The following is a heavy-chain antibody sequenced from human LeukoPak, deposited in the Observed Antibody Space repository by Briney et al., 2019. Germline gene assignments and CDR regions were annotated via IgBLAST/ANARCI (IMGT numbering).Heavy chain of an antibody. CDR3: AKGRSRNRITFGGVENWFDP. V-gene: IGHV3-21*01. CDR2: ISRTSIYI. J-gene: IGHJ5*02. Sequence: PGGSLRLSCAASGFTFSNYNINWVRQAPGKGLEWVSSISRTSIYIYYGDSVKGRFTISRDNAKNSLYLQMNSLRAEDTAVYYCAKGRSRNRITFGGVENWFDPWAREPWSPSPQ. D-gene: IGHD3-16*01. CDR1: GFTFSNYN.